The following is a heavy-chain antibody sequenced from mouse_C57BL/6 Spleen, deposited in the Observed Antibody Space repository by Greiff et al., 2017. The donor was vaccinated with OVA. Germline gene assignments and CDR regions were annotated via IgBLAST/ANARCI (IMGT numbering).Heavy chain of an antibody. J-gene: IGHJ3*01. CDR1: GFNIKDDY. CDR3: TLLFRFAY. V-gene: IGHV14-4*01. D-gene: IGHD2-12*01. CDR2: IDPENGDT. Sequence: EVQLQQSGAELVRPGASVKLSCTASGFNIKDDYMHWVKQRPEQGLEWIGWIDPENGDTEYASKFQGKATITADTSSNTAYLQRSSLTSEDTAVYCCTLLFRFAYWGQGTLVTVSA.